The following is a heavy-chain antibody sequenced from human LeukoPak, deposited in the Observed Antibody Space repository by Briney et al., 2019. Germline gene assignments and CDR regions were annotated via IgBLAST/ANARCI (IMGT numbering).Heavy chain of an antibody. J-gene: IGHJ4*02. V-gene: IGHV1-2*02. D-gene: IGHD6-13*01. Sequence: ASVKVSCKASGYTFTGYYMHWVRQAPGQGVEWMGWINPNSGGTNYAQKFQGRVTMTRDTSISTAYMELSRLRSDDTAVYYCARESSSSWGGFDYWGQGTLVTDS. CDR1: GYTFTGYY. CDR2: INPNSGGT. CDR3: ARESSSSWGGFDY.